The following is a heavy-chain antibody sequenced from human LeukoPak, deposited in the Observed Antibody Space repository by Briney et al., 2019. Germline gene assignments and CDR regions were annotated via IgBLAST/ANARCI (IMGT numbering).Heavy chain of an antibody. V-gene: IGHV1-2*06. CDR2: INPNSGGT. D-gene: IGHD2-2*01. Sequence: ASVKVPCKASGYTFTGYYMHWVRQAPGQGLEWMGRINPNSGGTNYAQKFQGRVTMTRDTSISTAYMELSRLRSDDTAVYYCARDRGLGYCSSTSCSSYDAFDIWGQGTMVTVSS. CDR3: ARDRGLGYCSSTSCSSYDAFDI. CDR1: GYTFTGYY. J-gene: IGHJ3*02.